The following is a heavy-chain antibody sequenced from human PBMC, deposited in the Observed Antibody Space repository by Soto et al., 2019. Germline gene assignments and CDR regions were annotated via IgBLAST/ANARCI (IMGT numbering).Heavy chain of an antibody. D-gene: IGHD4-4*01. J-gene: IGHJ4*02. CDR3: VTLQFSRWFY. V-gene: IGHV3-72*01. CDR2: TKHKAASYTT. Sequence: XGSLKLSCAASGFTLSDHFMEWVRQAPGKGLEWVGRTKHKAASYTTDYAASVNGRFTISRDDSKNSLYLQMNSLKTEDTAMYYCVTLQFSRWFYWGLGTLVTVSS. CDR1: GFTLSDHF.